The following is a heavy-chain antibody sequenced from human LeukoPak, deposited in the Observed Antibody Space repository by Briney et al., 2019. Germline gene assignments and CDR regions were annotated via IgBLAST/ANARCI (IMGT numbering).Heavy chain of an antibody. D-gene: IGHD2-2*01. J-gene: IGHJ4*02. CDR2: IWYDGSNK. CDR3: ARDCQLGHFDY. Sequence: GGSLRLSCAASGFTLSIYGMHRVRQAPGKGLEWVAVIWYDGSNKYYADSVKGRFTISRDNSKNTLYLQMNSLRAEEKAVYYCARDCQLGHFDYWGQGTLVTVSS. V-gene: IGHV3-33*01. CDR1: GFTLSIYG.